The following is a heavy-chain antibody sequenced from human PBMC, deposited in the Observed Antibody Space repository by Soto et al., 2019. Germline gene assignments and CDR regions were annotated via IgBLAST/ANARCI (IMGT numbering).Heavy chain of an antibody. V-gene: IGHV3-23*01. Sequence: GSLRLSCAASGFTFSSYAISWVRQAPGKGLEWVSSISGSGGGTYYADSVKGRFTFSRDNSKNTLYLQMNSLRAEDTAVYYCAKFGMATTKRSPPYYIDYWGQGALVTVYS. CDR3: AKFGMATTKRSPPYYIDY. CDR2: ISGSGGGT. CDR1: GFTFSSYA. D-gene: IGHD1-1*01. J-gene: IGHJ4*02.